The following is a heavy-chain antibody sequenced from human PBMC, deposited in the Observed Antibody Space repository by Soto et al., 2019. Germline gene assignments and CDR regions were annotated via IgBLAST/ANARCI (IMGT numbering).Heavy chain of an antibody. CDR1: GGSISSSSYY. CDR2: IYYSGST. Sequence: QLQLQESGPGLVKPSETLSLTCTVSGGSISSSSYYWGWIRQPPGKGLEWSGSIYYSGSTYYNPSIKSRVTISVDTSKNQCSLKLSSVTAADTAVYYCARFRAPRSGWYVGDAFDIWGQGTMVTVSS. CDR3: ARFRAPRSGWYVGDAFDI. D-gene: IGHD6-19*01. J-gene: IGHJ3*02. V-gene: IGHV4-39*01.